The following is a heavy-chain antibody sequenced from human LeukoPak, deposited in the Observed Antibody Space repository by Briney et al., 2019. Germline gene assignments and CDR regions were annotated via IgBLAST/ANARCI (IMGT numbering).Heavy chain of an antibody. D-gene: IGHD3-22*01. J-gene: IGHJ4*02. V-gene: IGHV3-66*01. CDR1: GFTFSSYG. Sequence: GGSLRLSCGASGFTFSSYGMHWVRQAPGKGLECVSVIYSGGSTYYADSVKGRFTISRDNSKNTLYLQMNSLRAEDTAVYYCARKTDSSGSGDYWGQGTLVTVSS. CDR2: IYSGGST. CDR3: ARKTDSSGSGDY.